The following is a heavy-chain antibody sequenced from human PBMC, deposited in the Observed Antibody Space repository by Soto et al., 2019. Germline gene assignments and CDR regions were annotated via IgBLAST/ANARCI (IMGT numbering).Heavy chain of an antibody. Sequence: SETLPLTCTVCGGSVSCGPYYWSWIREPPWKGLEWIGYIYYSGSTNYNPSLKSRFTISIDTSKNQFSLKLSSVTAADTAVYYCARTTYYSDSSGYMITYYFDYWGQGTLVPVCS. D-gene: IGHD3-22*01. CDR1: GGSVSCGPYY. CDR3: ARTTYYSDSSGYMITYYFDY. J-gene: IGHJ4*01. CDR2: IYYSGST. V-gene: IGHV4-61*01.